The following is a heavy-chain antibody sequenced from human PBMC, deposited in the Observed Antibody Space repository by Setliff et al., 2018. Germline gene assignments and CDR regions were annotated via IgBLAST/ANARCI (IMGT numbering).Heavy chain of an antibody. CDR3: ARHLWGRWMAASSDYFDY. CDR2: LFQTGTT. Sequence: SETLSLTCTVSGYSISSGYYWGWIRQPPGKGLEWLGSLFQTGTTYYNPSLESRVTMSVDTPNNQFSLKLHSVTAADTAVYYCARHLWGRWMAASSDYFDYWGQGSRVTSPQ. CDR1: GYSISSGYY. V-gene: IGHV4-38-2*02. D-gene: IGHD3-3*02. J-gene: IGHJ4*02.